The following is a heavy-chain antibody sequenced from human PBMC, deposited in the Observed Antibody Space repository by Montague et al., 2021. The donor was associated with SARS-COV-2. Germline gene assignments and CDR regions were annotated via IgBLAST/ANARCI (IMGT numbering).Heavy chain of an antibody. V-gene: IGHV4-39*01. D-gene: IGHD2-2*01. J-gene: IGHJ5*02. CDR3: ARQGDQLLLEYWFDP. Sequence: SETLSLTCTVSGGSISSSSYYWGWIRQPPGKGLEWIGSIYYSGSTYYNPSLKSRVTTSVDTSKNQFSLKLSSVTAADTAVYYCARQGDQLLLEYWFDPWGQGTLVTVSS. CDR2: IYYSGST. CDR1: GGSISSSSYY.